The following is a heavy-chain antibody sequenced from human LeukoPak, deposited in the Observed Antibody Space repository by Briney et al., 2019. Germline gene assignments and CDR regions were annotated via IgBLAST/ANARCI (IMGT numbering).Heavy chain of an antibody. CDR2: INHSGST. CDR3: ASRTEVYSRGWYVRWFDP. D-gene: IGHD6-19*01. CDR1: GGSFSGYY. J-gene: IGHJ5*02. Sequence: SETLSLTCAVYGGSFSGYYWSWIRQPPGKGLEWIGEINHSGSTNYNPSLKSRVTISVDTSKNQFSLKLSSVTAADTAVYYCASRTEVYSRGWYVRWFDPWGQGTLVTVSS. V-gene: IGHV4-34*01.